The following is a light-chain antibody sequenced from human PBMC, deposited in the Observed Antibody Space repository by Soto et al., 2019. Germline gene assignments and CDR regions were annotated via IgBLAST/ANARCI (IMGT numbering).Light chain of an antibody. CDR1: QGISSY. V-gene: IGKV1-8*01. CDR2: ASS. CDR3: QQYYSYPHT. Sequence: AIRMTQSPSSFSASTGDRVTITCRASQGISSYLAWYQQKPGKAPKLLIYASSTLQSGVPSRFSGSGSGTDFTHTISCLQSEDFATYYSQQYYSYPHTFGGGTKVEIK. J-gene: IGKJ4*02.